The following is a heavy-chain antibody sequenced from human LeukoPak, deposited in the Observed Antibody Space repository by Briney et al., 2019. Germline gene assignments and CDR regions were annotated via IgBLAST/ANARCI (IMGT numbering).Heavy chain of an antibody. CDR3: ARDAQRGFDYSNSLEY. J-gene: IGHJ4*01. Sequence: GRSLRLSCAASGFIFSHYGMHWVRQAPGKGLEWVAVIWSDGSNRFYAGSVKGRFTISRDNSQNTLFLQMNSLRVEDTAMYYCARDAQRGFDYSNSLEYWGHGTLVTVSS. CDR2: IWSDGSNR. CDR1: GFIFSHYG. V-gene: IGHV3-33*01. D-gene: IGHD4-11*01.